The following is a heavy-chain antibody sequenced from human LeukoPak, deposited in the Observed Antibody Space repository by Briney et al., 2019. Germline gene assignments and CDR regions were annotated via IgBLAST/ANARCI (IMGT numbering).Heavy chain of an antibody. CDR1: GGSISSHY. V-gene: IGHV4-59*11. CDR3: ARSSVGATQLHYFDY. Sequence: SETLSLTCTVSGGSISSHYWSWIRQPPGKGLEWIGYIYYSGSTNYNPSLKSRVTISVDTSKNQFSLKLSSVTAADTAVYYCARSSVGATQLHYFDYWGQGTLVTVSS. CDR2: IYYSGST. D-gene: IGHD1-26*01. J-gene: IGHJ4*02.